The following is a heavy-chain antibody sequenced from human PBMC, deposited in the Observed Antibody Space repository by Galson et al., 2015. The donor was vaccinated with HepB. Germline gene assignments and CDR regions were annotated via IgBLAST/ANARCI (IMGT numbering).Heavy chain of an antibody. CDR2: ISSSSSYT. D-gene: IGHD3-22*01. V-gene: IGHV3-11*03. CDR3: ARCPPAGYYDSSGYVDY. CDR1: GFTFSDYY. Sequence: SLRLSCAASGFTFSDYYMSWIRQAPGKGLEWVSYISSSSSYTNYADSVKGRFTISRDNAKNSLYLQMNSLRAEDTAVYYCARCPPAGYYDSSGYVDYWGQGTLVTVSS. J-gene: IGHJ4*02.